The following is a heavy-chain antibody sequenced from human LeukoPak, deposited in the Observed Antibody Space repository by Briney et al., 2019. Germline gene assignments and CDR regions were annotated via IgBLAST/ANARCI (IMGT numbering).Heavy chain of an antibody. J-gene: IGHJ4*02. CDR1: GGSISSLY. Sequence: SETLSLTCSGSGGSISSLYWSWMRQPPGKGLEWIGYIYYTGSTNYNPSLKRRVTMFVDMSKNQFSLRLSSVTAADTAVYYCARHRAYSSSSPFDYWGQGTLVTVSS. V-gene: IGHV4-59*08. CDR3: ARHRAYSSSSPFDY. CDR2: IYYTGST. D-gene: IGHD6-6*01.